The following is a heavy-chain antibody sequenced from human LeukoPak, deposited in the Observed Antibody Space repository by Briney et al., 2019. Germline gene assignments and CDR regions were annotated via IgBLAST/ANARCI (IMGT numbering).Heavy chain of an antibody. CDR1: GFTVSSNY. Sequence: GGSLRLSCAVSGFTVSSNYMSWVRQAPGKGLEWASVIYSGGSTYYADSVKGRFTISRDNSKNTLYLQMNSLRAEDTAVYYCARAERFSGNSGWFDPWGQGTLVTVSS. J-gene: IGHJ5*02. CDR2: IYSGGST. D-gene: IGHD4-23*01. CDR3: ARAERFSGNSGWFDP. V-gene: IGHV3-53*01.